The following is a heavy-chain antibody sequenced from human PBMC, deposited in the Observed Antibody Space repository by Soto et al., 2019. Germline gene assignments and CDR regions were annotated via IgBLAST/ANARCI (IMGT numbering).Heavy chain of an antibody. J-gene: IGHJ6*02. Sequence: PGGSLRLSCAASGFTFSSYEMNWVRQAPGKGLEWVSYISSSGSTIYYADSVKGRFTISRDNAKNSLYLQMNSLRAEDTAVYYCARTFGYGMDVWGQGTTVTVSS. V-gene: IGHV3-48*03. D-gene: IGHD3-10*01. CDR3: ARTFGYGMDV. CDR2: ISSSGSTI. CDR1: GFTFSSYE.